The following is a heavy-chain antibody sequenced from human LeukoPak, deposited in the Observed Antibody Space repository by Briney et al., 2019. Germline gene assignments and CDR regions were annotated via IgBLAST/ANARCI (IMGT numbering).Heavy chain of an antibody. J-gene: IGHJ4*02. CDR1: GYSISSGYY. Sequence: SETLSLXCTVSGYSISSGYYWGWIRQPPGKGLEWTGSTYHSGSTYYNPSLKSRVTISVDTSKNQFSLKLSSVTAADTAVYYCATRGPYYFDYWGQGTLVTVSS. CDR2: TYHSGST. CDR3: ATRGPYYFDY. V-gene: IGHV4-38-2*02.